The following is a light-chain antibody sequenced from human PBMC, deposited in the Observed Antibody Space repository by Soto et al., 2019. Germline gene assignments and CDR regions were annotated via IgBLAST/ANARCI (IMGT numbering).Light chain of an antibody. V-gene: IGKV3-20*01. Sequence: ESVLTQSPGTLSLSPGERSTLSCMAIQSVSSIYLAWSQQKPGQAPRLLIYGASSRPTGIPDRLSGSGSGTDFTLPISRLDPEDFAVYYCQQYGSSSTFGQGTRLEIK. CDR1: QSVSSIY. J-gene: IGKJ5*01. CDR3: QQYGSSST. CDR2: GAS.